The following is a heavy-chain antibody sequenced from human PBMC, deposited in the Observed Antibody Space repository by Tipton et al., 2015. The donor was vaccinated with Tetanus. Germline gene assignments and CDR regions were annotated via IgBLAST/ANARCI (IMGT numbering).Heavy chain of an antibody. CDR3: ARDRGVSRGVDY. V-gene: IGHV4-59*12. Sequence: TLSLTCTVSGGSISSFYWSWIRQPPGRGLEWIGYVHYSGKTNYSPSLTSRVTISVDTSKNQFSLKLSSVTAADTAVYYCARDRGVSRGVDYWGQGTLVTVSS. D-gene: IGHD3-10*01. CDR2: VHYSGKT. J-gene: IGHJ4*02. CDR1: GGSISSFY.